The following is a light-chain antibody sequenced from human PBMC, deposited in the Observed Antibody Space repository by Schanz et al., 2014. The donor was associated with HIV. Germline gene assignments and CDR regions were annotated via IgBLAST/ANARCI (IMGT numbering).Light chain of an antibody. CDR3: SSYTTNGTWL. CDR1: SSDVGGYDY. J-gene: IGLJ3*02. CDR2: DVN. Sequence: QSVLTQPASVSGSPGQSITISCTGTSSDVGGYDYVSRYQQHPGKAPKLIIYDVNYRPSGSSNRFSGSKSGSTASLAIFGLQAEDEADYYCSSYTTNGTWLFGRGTKLTVL. V-gene: IGLV2-14*01.